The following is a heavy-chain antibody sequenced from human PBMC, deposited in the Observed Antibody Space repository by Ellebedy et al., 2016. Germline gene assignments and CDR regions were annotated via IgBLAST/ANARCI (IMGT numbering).Heavy chain of an antibody. D-gene: IGHD1-26*01. V-gene: IGHV4-39*01. CDR1: GASITSTSYH. J-gene: IGHJ4*02. CDR2: MYYSGST. CDR3: ARRVGATPPDF. Sequence: SETLSLXXTVSGASITSTSYHWGWIRQPPGKGLEWIGSMYYSGSTSYNPSLKSRVTISVDTSKNQFSLNLTSVTAADTAVYYCARRVGATPPDFWGQGTLVTVSS.